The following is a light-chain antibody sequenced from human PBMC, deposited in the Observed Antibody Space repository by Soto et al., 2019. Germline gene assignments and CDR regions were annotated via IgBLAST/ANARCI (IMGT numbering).Light chain of an antibody. CDR1: QSVSSS. J-gene: IGKJ1*01. CDR3: QQYDKWPRT. V-gene: IGKV3-15*01. Sequence: EIVMTQSPATLSVSPGERATLSCRASQSVSSSLGWYQQKPGQAPRLLIYGASTRATGVPARFSGSGSGTECTLTISSLQSEDFAVYYCQQYDKWPRTFGQGTKVEIK. CDR2: GAS.